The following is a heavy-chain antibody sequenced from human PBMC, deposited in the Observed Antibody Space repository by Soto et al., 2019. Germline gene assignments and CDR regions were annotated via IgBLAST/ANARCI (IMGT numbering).Heavy chain of an antibody. J-gene: IGHJ4*02. CDR2: INPNSGGT. D-gene: IGHD3-10*01. V-gene: IGHV1-2*04. CDR3: ARLRYGSGSYLFDY. CDR1: GYTFTGYY. Sequence: QVQLVQSGAEVKKPGASVKVSCKASGYTFTGYYMHWVRQAPGQGLEWMGWINPNSGGTNYAQKLQGWVTMTRDTSISTAYMELSRLRSDDTAVYYCARLRYGSGSYLFDYWGQGTLVTVSS.